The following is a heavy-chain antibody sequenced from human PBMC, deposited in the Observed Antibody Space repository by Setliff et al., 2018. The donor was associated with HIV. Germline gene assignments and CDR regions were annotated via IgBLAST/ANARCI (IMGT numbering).Heavy chain of an antibody. V-gene: IGHV1-2*04. CDR3: ARSGGDCSGISCYSLWFDP. CDR2: INPNSGGT. J-gene: IGHJ5*02. CDR1: GYTFTGYY. Sequence: ASVKVSCKASGYTFTGYYMHWVRQAPGQGLEWMGWINPNSGGTNYAQKFQGWVTMTRDTSISTAYMELGRLRSDDTAVYYCARSGGDCSGISCYSLWFDPWGHGTLVTVSS. D-gene: IGHD2-15*01.